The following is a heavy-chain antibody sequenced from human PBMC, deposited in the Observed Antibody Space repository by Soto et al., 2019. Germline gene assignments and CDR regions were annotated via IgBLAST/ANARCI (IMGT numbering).Heavy chain of an antibody. CDR3: ARTTYYDFWSGLYGMDV. J-gene: IGHJ6*02. V-gene: IGHV5-10-1*01. CDR1: GYSFTSYW. D-gene: IGHD3-3*01. CDR2: IDPSDSYT. Sequence: GESLKISCEGSGYSFTSYWISWVRQMPGKGLEWMGRIDPSDSYTNYSPSFQGHVTISADKSISTAYLQWSSLKASDTAMYYCARTTYYDFWSGLYGMDVWGQGTTVTVSS.